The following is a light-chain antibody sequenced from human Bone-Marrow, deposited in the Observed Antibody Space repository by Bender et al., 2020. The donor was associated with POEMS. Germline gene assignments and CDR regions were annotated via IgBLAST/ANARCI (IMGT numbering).Light chain of an antibody. J-gene: IGLJ1*01. CDR2: EVS. CDR1: SSDVGGYDS. V-gene: IGLV2-14*01. CDR3: SSYTSSTTYV. Sequence: QSALTQTDSVSGSPGQSITISCTGSSSDVGGYDSVSWYQLHPGKAPKLMIYEVSNRPSGVSNRFSGSKSGNTASLTISGLQADDEADYYCSSYTSSTTYVFGTGTKVTVL.